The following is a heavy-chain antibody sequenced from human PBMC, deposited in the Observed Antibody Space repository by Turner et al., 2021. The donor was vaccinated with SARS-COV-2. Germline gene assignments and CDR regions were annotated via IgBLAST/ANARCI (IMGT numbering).Heavy chain of an antibody. Sequence: EVQLVESGGGLVQPGRSLRLSCAASGFTFDDYAMHWVRQAPGKGLEWVSGISWNSGSIGDADSVKGRFTISRDNAKNSLYLQMNSLRVEDTALYYCVKDLGYSSGGMDVWGQGTTVTVSS. CDR2: ISWNSGSI. CDR1: GFTFDDYA. D-gene: IGHD6-19*01. CDR3: VKDLGYSSGGMDV. J-gene: IGHJ6*02. V-gene: IGHV3-9*01.